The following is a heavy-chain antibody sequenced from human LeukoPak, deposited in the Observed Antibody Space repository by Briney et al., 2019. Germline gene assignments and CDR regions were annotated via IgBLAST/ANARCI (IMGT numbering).Heavy chain of an antibody. D-gene: IGHD4-11*01. J-gene: IGHJ1*01. V-gene: IGHV3-53*01. CDR1: GFTVSSNY. CDR2: IYIGVGT. CDR3: ATLDARTINY. Sequence: PGGSLRLSCAASGFTVSSNYMSWVRQAPGKGLEWVSVIYIGVGTYYADSVKGRFTISRDNSKNMLYLQMNSLRAEDTAVYYCATLDARTINYWGQCTVSTIYS.